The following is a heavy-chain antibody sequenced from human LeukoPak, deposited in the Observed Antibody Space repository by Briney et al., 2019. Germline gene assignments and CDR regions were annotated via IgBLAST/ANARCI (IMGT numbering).Heavy chain of an antibody. V-gene: IGHV3-9*03. D-gene: IGHD6-19*01. J-gene: IGHJ4*02. CDR1: GFTFDDYA. Sequence: GRPLRLSCVASGFTFDDYAMHWVRQAPGKGLEWVSGISWNSGRIGYADSVKGRFTISRDNAKNSLYLQMNSLRAEDMALYYCAKDMCSSGCNFDYWGQGTLVTVSS. CDR2: ISWNSGRI. CDR3: AKDMCSSGCNFDY.